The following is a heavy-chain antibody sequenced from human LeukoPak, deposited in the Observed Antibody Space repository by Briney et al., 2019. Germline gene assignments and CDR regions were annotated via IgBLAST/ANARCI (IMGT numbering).Heavy chain of an antibody. D-gene: IGHD2-2*03. J-gene: IGHJ5*02. Sequence: SSETLSLTCTVSGGSISSSSYYWGWIRQPPGKGLEWIGSIYYSGSTYYNPSLKSRVTISVDTPKNQFSLKLSSVTAADTAVYYCARLSGYCSSTSCWTWFDPWGQGTLVTVSS. CDR2: IYYSGST. V-gene: IGHV4-39*01. CDR3: ARLSGYCSSTSCWTWFDP. CDR1: GGSISSSSYY.